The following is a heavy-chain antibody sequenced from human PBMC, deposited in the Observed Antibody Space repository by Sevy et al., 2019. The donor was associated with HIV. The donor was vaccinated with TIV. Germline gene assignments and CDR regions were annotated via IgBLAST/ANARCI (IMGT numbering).Heavy chain of an antibody. V-gene: IGHV4-4*07. CDR1: GGSISSYY. D-gene: IGHD7-27*01. Sequence: SQTLSLTCTVSGGSISSYYWRWIRQPAGKGLEWIGRIYTSGSTNYNPSLKSRVTMSVDTSKNQFSLKLSSVTAADTAVDYCASLGMGGVDYWGQGTLVTVSS. J-gene: IGHJ4*02. CDR3: ASLGMGGVDY. CDR2: IYTSGST.